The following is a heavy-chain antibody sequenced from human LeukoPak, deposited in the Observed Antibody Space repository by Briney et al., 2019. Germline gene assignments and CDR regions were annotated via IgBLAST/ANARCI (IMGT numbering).Heavy chain of an antibody. Sequence: PLGVLRLSCAASGFTFSSYSMNWVRQAPGKGLEWVSSISSSSTYIYYADSVKGRFTISRDNAKNSLFLQMNGLRAEDTAVYYCARFALKTPPTDWGQGTLVTVSS. CDR3: ARFALKTPPTD. J-gene: IGHJ4*02. CDR1: GFTFSSYS. V-gene: IGHV3-21*01. CDR2: ISSSSTYI.